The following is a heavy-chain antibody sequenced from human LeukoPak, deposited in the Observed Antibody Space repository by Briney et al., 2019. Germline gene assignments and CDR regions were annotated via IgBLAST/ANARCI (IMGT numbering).Heavy chain of an antibody. CDR1: GGPISSGGYY. V-gene: IGHV4-31*03. D-gene: IGHD3-10*01. CDR2: IYYSGST. CDR3: ALWFGELNYFDY. J-gene: IGHJ4*02. Sequence: SETLSLTCTVSGGPISSGGYYWSWIRQQPGKGLEWIGYIYYSGSTYYNPSLKSRVTISVDTSKNQFSLKLSSVTAADTAVYYCALWFGELNYFDYWGQGTLVTVSS.